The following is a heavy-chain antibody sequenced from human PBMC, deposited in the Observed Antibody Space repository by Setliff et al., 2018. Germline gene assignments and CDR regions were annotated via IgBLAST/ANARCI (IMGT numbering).Heavy chain of an antibody. J-gene: IGHJ3*02. D-gene: IGHD3-22*01. V-gene: IGHV1-46*01. CDR2: INTSSGRT. CDR1: GYTFTSHY. Sequence: ASVKVSCKASGYTFTSHYMHWVRQAPGLGLEWMGTINTSSGRTSYAQRFQGRVTMTRDTSTSTVYMDMSSLSSKDTAVFYCARDVFPYHYEGAFDIWGQATMVTVS. CDR3: ARDVFPYHYEGAFDI.